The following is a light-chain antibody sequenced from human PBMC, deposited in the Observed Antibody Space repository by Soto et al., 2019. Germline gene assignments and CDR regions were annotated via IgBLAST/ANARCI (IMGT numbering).Light chain of an antibody. CDR2: DVT. Sequence: QSVLTQPRSVSGSPGQSVSIFCTGTSSDVGGYNYVSWYQQHPGKAPKVMIYDVTKRPPGVPDRFSGSKSGNTASLTISGLQSEDEADYYCSSYAGRYTYVFGTGTKVTGL. CDR1: SSDVGGYNY. CDR3: SSYAGRYTYV. J-gene: IGLJ1*01. V-gene: IGLV2-11*01.